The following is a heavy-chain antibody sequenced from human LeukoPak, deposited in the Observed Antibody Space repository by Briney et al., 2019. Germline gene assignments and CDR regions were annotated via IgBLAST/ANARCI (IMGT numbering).Heavy chain of an antibody. CDR3: ARIRGYYFDY. Sequence: GGSLRLSCAASGFTFDDYGMSWVRQAPGKGLEWVSSISSSSSYIYYADSVKGRFTISRDNAKNSLYLQMNSLRAEDTAVYYCARIRGYYFDYWGQGTLVTVSS. J-gene: IGHJ4*02. CDR1: GFTFDDYG. CDR2: ISSSSSYI. D-gene: IGHD5-18*01. V-gene: IGHV3-21*01.